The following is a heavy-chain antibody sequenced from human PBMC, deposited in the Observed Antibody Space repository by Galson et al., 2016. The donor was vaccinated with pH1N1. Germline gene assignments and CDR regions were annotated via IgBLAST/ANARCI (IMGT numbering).Heavy chain of an antibody. Sequence: SLRLSCAASGFTSTNYGMSWVRQAPGKGLEWVSHISGSGVSTYYTDSVKGRVTITRDNSKNTLFLPLDSLRHEDTAVYYCAKDRPQMMLRYFDGLLGDAMDVWGQGTTVTVSS. V-gene: IGHV3-23*01. CDR2: ISGSGVST. CDR3: AKDRPQMMLRYFDGLLGDAMDV. CDR1: GFTSTNYG. D-gene: IGHD3-9*01. J-gene: IGHJ6*02.